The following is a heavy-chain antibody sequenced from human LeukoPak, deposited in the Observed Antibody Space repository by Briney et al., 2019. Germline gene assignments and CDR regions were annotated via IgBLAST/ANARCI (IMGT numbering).Heavy chain of an antibody. CDR3: ARHGSGSYFRVFDS. Sequence: GGSLRLSCAASGFTFSSYDMHWVRQAPGKGLEWVTMISYDANTEYYGDSVKGRFSISRDNSKNTLYLQMNSLSAEDTAVYYCARHGSGSYFRVFDSWGQGTLVTVSS. CDR1: GFTFSSYD. V-gene: IGHV3-33*05. D-gene: IGHD3-10*01. J-gene: IGHJ4*02. CDR2: ISYDANTE.